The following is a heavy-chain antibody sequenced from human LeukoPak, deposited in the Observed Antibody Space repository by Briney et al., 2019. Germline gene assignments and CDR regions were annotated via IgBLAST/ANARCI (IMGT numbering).Heavy chain of an antibody. CDR2: ISSSSSYI. CDR1: GFTFSSYS. CDR3: ARDRGYCSSTRCYRYYYYGMDV. V-gene: IGHV3-21*01. Sequence: PGGSLRLSCAASGFTFSSYSMNWVRQAPGKGLEWVSSISSSSSYIYYADSVKGRFTISRDNAKNSLYLQMNSLRAEDTAVYYCARDRGYCSSTRCYRYYYYGMDVWGQGTTVTVSS. J-gene: IGHJ6*02. D-gene: IGHD2-2*01.